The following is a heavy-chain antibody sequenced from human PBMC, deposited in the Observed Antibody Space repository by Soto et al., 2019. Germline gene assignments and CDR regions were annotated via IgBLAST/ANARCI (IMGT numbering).Heavy chain of an antibody. CDR2: ASFDGSDT. CDR1: GFIFRSYA. CDR3: ARCPSGSAFYYYGTDV. Sequence: QVQLVEPGGGVVQPGRSLRLSCAVSGFIFRSYAMHWVRQAPGKGLEWVAVASFDGSDTYSSDSVKGRFTISRDNSKNMLYLQMNSLRAEDTAVYYCARCPSGSAFYYYGTDVWGQGTTVTVSS. J-gene: IGHJ6*02. D-gene: IGHD6-19*01. V-gene: IGHV3-30-3*01.